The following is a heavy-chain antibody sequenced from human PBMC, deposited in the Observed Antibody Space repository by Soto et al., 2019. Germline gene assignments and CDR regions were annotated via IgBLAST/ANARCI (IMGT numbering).Heavy chain of an antibody. Sequence: QVQLVQSGAEVKKPGSSVKVSCKASGGTFSSYAISWVRQAPGQGLEWMGEIIPIFGTANYAQKFQGRVTITADESTSTAYMELSSLISEDTAVYYGARDSSGWYYFDYWGQGTLVTVSS. CDR2: IIPIFGTA. J-gene: IGHJ4*02. V-gene: IGHV1-69*01. CDR1: GGTFSSYA. D-gene: IGHD6-19*01. CDR3: ARDSSGWYYFDY.